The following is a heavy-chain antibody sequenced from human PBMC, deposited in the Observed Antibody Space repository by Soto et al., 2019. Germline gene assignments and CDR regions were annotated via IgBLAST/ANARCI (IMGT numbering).Heavy chain of an antibody. D-gene: IGHD1-26*01. CDR1: GGTFSSYA. CDR3: ARGVGAMAKKYYGMDV. V-gene: IGHV1-69*01. Sequence: QVQLVQSGAEVKKPGSSVKVSCKASGGTFSSYAISWVRQAPGQGLEWMGGIIPIFGTANYAQKFQGRVTITADESTSTAYMELSSMRSEDTAVYYCARGVGAMAKKYYGMDVWGQGTTVTVSS. CDR2: IIPIFGTA. J-gene: IGHJ6*02.